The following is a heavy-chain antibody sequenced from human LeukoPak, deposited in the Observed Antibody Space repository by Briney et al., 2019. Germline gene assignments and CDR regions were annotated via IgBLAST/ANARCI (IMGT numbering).Heavy chain of an antibody. Sequence: GGSLRLSCAASGFTFNSYSMNWVRQAPGKGLEWVSYISSSGGPIYYTDSVKGRFTTSRDNAKNSLYLQMDSLRDDDTAVYYCARVKDCSGGSCYSSVDLWGQGTLVTVSS. V-gene: IGHV3-48*02. CDR1: GFTFNSYS. D-gene: IGHD2-15*01. CDR2: ISSSGGPI. J-gene: IGHJ5*02. CDR3: ARVKDCSGGSCYSSVDL.